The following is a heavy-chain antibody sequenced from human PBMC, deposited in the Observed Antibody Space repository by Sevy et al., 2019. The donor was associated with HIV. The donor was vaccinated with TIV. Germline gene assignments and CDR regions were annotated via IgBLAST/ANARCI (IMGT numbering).Heavy chain of an antibody. CDR1: GFTFSSYA. D-gene: IGHD3-10*01. J-gene: IGHJ3*02. V-gene: IGHV3-23*01. CDR3: AKEQLTMVRGVIIRGAFDI. CDR2: ISGSGGST. Sequence: GGSLRLSCAASGFTFSSYAMSWVRQAPGKGLEWVSAISGSGGSTYYADSVKGRFTISRDNSKNTLYLQMNSLRAEDKAVYYCAKEQLTMVRGVIIRGAFDIWGQGTMVTVSS.